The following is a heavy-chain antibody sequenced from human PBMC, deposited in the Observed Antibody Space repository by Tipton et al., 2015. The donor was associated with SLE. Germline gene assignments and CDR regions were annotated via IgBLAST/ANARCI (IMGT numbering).Heavy chain of an antibody. CDR1: GGSITSKNYF. Sequence: GLVKPSQTLTLTCTVSGGSITSKNYFWNWIRQHPGKGLEWIGHIYHSGSTFYSPSLRSRVTISVDTSKNQFSLRLISVTAADTAVYYCAGGFYYGSGTFSDFEYWGQGTLATVSS. V-gene: IGHV4-31*03. J-gene: IGHJ4*02. CDR3: AGGFYYGSGTFSDFEY. D-gene: IGHD3-10*01. CDR2: IYHSGST.